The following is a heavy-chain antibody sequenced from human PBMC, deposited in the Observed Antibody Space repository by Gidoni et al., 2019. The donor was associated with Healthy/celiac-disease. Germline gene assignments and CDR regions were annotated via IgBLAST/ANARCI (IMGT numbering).Heavy chain of an antibody. CDR1: GFTFDDYA. CDR2: ISWNSGSI. D-gene: IGHD6-19*01. J-gene: IGHJ4*02. CDR3: AKGGYSSGWALYYFDY. Sequence: EVQLVESGGGLVQPGRSLRLSCAASGFTFDDYAMHWVRQAPGKGLEWVSGISWNSGSIGYADSVKGRFTISRDNAKNSLYLQMNSLRAEDTALYYCAKGGYSSGWALYYFDYWGQGTLVTVSS. V-gene: IGHV3-9*01.